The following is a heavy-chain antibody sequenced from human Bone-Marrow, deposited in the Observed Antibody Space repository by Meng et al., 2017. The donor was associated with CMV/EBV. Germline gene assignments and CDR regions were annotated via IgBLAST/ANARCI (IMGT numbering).Heavy chain of an antibody. CDR1: GGTFSSYA. Sequence: ASVKVSCKASGGTFSSYAISWVRQAPGQGLEWMGWISAYNGNTNYAQKLQGRVTMTTDTSTSTAYMELRSLRSDDTAVYYCARLTSMFGMDVWGQGTTVTVSS. D-gene: IGHD3-10*02. CDR2: ISAYNGNT. V-gene: IGHV1-18*01. J-gene: IGHJ6*02. CDR3: ARLTSMFGMDV.